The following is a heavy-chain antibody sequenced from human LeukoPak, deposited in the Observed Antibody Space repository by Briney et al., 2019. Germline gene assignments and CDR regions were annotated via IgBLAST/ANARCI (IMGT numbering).Heavy chain of an antibody. V-gene: IGHV1-69*04. CDR2: IIPIHGTA. CDR1: GGIFSSYA. J-gene: IGHJ3*02. Sequence: SVKVSCKASGGIFSSYAISWVRQAPGLGLEWMGRIIPIHGTANYAQKFQGRVTITADKSTSTAYMELSSLRSEDTAVYYCARAPDGGAFDIWGQGTMVTVSS. D-gene: IGHD3-16*01. CDR3: ARAPDGGAFDI.